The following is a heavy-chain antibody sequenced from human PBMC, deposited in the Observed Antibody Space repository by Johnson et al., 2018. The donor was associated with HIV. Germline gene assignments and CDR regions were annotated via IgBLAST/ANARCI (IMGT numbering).Heavy chain of an antibody. CDR2: IKQDGSNK. CDR1: GFTFSSYW. Sequence: VQLVESGGGVVQPGRSLRLSCAASGFTFSSYWMSWVRQAPGKGLEWVANIKQDGSNKYSADSVKGRFTISRDNSKNTLYLQMNSLRAEDTAVYYCAPIAAHHDAFDIWGQGTMVTVSS. CDR3: APIAAHHDAFDI. J-gene: IGHJ3*02. D-gene: IGHD6-6*01. V-gene: IGHV3-7*01.